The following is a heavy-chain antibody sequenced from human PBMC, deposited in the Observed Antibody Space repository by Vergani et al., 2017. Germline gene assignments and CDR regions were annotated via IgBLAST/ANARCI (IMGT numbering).Heavy chain of an antibody. J-gene: IGHJ6*02. Sequence: QVQLVQSGAEVKKPGASVKVSCKGSGYTFTSYYMHWVRQALGQGLEWMGIINPSGGSTSYAQKFQGRVTMTRDTSTSTVYMELSSLRSEDTAVYYCARMXAAAGTGLVSVYYYGMDVWGQGTTVTVSS. D-gene: IGHD6-13*01. CDR2: INPSGGST. V-gene: IGHV1-46*01. CDR1: GYTFTSYY. CDR3: ARMXAAAGTGLVSVYYYGMDV.